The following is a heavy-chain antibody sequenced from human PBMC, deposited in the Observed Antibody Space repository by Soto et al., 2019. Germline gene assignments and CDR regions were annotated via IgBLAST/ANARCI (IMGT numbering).Heavy chain of an antibody. CDR3: ASIELWFGELSKYGMDV. J-gene: IGHJ6*02. Sequence: GGSLRLSCAASGFTFSSYEMNWVRQAPGKGLEWVSYISSSGSTIYYADSVKGRFTISRDNAKNSLYLQMNSLRAEDTAVYYCASIELWFGELSKYGMDVWGQGTTVTVSS. V-gene: IGHV3-48*03. CDR1: GFTFSSYE. CDR2: ISSSGSTI. D-gene: IGHD3-10*01.